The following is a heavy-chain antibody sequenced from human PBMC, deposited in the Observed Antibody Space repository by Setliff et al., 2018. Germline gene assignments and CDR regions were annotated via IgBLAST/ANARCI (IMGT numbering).Heavy chain of an antibody. CDR1: GASISSYY. CDR2: IYTSGTT. V-gene: IGHV4-4*08. D-gene: IGHD1-26*01. CDR3: ARSPSSGAYWNPRPFYSDY. Sequence: SETLSLTCSVSGASISSYYWSWIRQPPGKGLEWIGYIYTSGTTKYNPSLKSRVTISIDTSKNHFSLKLDSVTAADTALYYCARSPSSGAYWNPRPFYSDYWARGTLVTVSS. J-gene: IGHJ4*02.